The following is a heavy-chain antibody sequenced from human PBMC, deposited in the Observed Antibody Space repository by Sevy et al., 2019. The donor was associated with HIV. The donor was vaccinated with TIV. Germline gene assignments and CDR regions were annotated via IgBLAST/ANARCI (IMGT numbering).Heavy chain of an antibody. V-gene: IGHV5-51*01. J-gene: IGHJ4*02. CDR3: AGRSTGIVGSHSDY. Sequence: GESLKISCMGSGYSFISYWIGWVRQMPGKGLEWMGIIYPGDSATRYSPSFQGQVTISADKSISTAYLQWSSLKASDNAMYYCAGRSTGIVGSHSDYWGQGTLVTVSS. CDR1: GYSFISYW. CDR2: IYPGDSAT. D-gene: IGHD1-26*01.